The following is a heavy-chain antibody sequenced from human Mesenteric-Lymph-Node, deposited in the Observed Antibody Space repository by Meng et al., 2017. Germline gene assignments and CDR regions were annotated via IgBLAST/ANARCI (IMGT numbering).Heavy chain of an antibody. CDR2: RRRRGRRR. CDR3: EREEEREGED. Sequence: QVQLVESGGGLVKPGGSLRLSCAASGFTFSDYYMSWIRQGLGKGREGGEERRRRGRRREEEEEGKGRFTIEGEKAKNEGYLQMNSLRAEDTAVEGGEREEEREGEDGGQG. J-gene: IGHJ4*02. CDR1: GFTFSDYY. V-gene: IGHV3-11*01. D-gene: IGHD3-10*01.